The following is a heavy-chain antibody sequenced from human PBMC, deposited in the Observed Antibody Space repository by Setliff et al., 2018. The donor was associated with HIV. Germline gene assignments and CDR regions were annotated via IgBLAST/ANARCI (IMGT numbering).Heavy chain of an antibody. CDR2: IKQDGSEK. J-gene: IGHJ4*02. D-gene: IGHD5-12*01. CDR1: GFTFSSYW. Sequence: LRLSCAASGFTFSSYWMSWVRQAPGKGLEWVANIKQDGSEKYYVGSVKGRFTISRDNAKNSLYLQMTSLRAEDTAVYYCARDGRGDGYNYGSFSWGQGTLVTVSS. CDR3: ARDGRGDGYNYGSFS. V-gene: IGHV3-7*03.